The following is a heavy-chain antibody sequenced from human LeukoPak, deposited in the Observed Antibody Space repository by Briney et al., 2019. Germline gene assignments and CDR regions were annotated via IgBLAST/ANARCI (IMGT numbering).Heavy chain of an antibody. Sequence: SETLSLTCAVYGGSFSGYYWSWIRQPPGKGLEWIGEINHSGSTNYNPSLKSRVTISVDTSKSQFSLKLSSVTAADTAVYYCARAVAGWFDYGGQGTLVTVSS. J-gene: IGHJ4*02. CDR3: ARAVAGWFDY. D-gene: IGHD6-19*01. CDR2: INHSGST. V-gene: IGHV4-34*01. CDR1: GGSFSGYY.